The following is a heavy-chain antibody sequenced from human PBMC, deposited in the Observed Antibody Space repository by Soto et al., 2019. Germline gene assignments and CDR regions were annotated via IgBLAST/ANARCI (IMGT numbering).Heavy chain of an antibody. Sequence: QVQLVESGGGVVQPGRSLRLACEGFGFTLSSYGMHWVRQAPGKGLEWVAVISYDGSNQYYGDSVKGRFNISRDDSKNTFSLQMNSLRSEDTAVYYCARAMGRSYQGYGPGEYFQYWGQGTLVTVSS. J-gene: IGHJ1*01. CDR3: ARAMGRSYQGYGPGEYFQY. D-gene: IGHD3-10*01. CDR2: ISYDGSNQ. CDR1: GFTLSSYG. V-gene: IGHV3-33*08.